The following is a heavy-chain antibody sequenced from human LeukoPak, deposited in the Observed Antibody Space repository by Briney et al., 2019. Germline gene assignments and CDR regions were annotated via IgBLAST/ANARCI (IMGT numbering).Heavy chain of an antibody. CDR2: IYHGGST. V-gene: IGHV4-38-2*01. D-gene: IGHD3-22*01. CDR3: ARHEYDSSSFPGFDF. Sequence: SETLSLTCAVSGYSIINNNYWGWIRQPPGKGLEWIGHIYHGGSTYYNPSLKSRVTISVDTSKNQFSVKLNSVTAADTAVYYCARHEYDSSSFPGFDFWGQGSLVTVSS. CDR1: GYSIINNNY. J-gene: IGHJ4*02.